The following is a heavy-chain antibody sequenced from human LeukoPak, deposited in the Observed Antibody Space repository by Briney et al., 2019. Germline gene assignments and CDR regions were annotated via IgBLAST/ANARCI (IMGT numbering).Heavy chain of an antibody. D-gene: IGHD3-10*01. CDR2: IYGDGST. V-gene: IGHV3-53*01. CDR3: ARGSPVASGRYSIYSS. Sequence: GGSLRLSCAASGFTVRNYCMSWVRQAPGKGLEWVAVIYGDGSTYYADSVKGRFTISGDNLKNTLSLQMDSLRAADTAMYYCARGSPVASGRYSIYSSWGQGTLVTVSS. CDR1: GFTVRNYC. J-gene: IGHJ5*02.